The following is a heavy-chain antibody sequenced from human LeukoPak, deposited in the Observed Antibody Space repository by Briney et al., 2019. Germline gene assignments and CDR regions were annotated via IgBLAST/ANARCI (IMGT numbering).Heavy chain of an antibody. Sequence: GGSLRLSCAASGFTFSSTSMSWVRQAPGKGLEWVANIKQDGSEKCYVDSVKGRFTISRDNAKNTLYLQMNSLRDEDTAVYYCARDGWGSTSLNWFDPWGQGTQVIVSS. CDR1: GFTFSSTS. V-gene: IGHV3-7*01. CDR3: ARDGWGSTSLNWFDP. D-gene: IGHD2-2*01. CDR2: IKQDGSEK. J-gene: IGHJ5*02.